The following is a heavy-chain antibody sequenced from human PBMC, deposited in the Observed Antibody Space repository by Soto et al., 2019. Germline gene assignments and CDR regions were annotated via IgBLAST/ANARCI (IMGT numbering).Heavy chain of an antibody. V-gene: IGHV6-1*01. Sequence: QTLSLTCAISGDSVSSNSAAWNWIRQSPSRGLEWLGRTYYRSKWYNAYAGSVKSRITINPDTSKNQFSLQLNSVTPEDTAVYYCARGRYCSSTSCYTGDYYYGMDVWGRGTTVTVSS. J-gene: IGHJ6*02. D-gene: IGHD2-2*02. CDR1: GDSVSSNSAA. CDR3: ARGRYCSSTSCYTGDYYYGMDV. CDR2: TYYRSKWYN.